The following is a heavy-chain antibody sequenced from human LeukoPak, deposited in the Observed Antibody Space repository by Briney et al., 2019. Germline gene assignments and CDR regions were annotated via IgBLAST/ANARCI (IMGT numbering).Heavy chain of an antibody. J-gene: IGHJ4*02. CDR2: INPNSGGT. D-gene: IGHD2-2*01. V-gene: IGHV1-2*02. Sequence: ASVKVSCKASGYTFTGYYMHWVRQAPGQGLEWMGWINPNSGGTNYAQKFQGRVTMTRDTSISTAYIELSRLRSDDTAVYYCARTEGYCSSTSCSTSEFDYWGQGTLVTVSS. CDR3: ARTEGYCSSTSCSTSEFDY. CDR1: GYTFTGYY.